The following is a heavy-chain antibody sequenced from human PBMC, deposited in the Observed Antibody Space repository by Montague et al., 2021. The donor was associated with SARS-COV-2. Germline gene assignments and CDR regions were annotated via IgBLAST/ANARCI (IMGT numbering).Heavy chain of an antibody. CDR2: IYYSGST. CDR1: GGSISSGDYY. V-gene: IGHV4-31*03. J-gene: IGHJ6*02. CDR3: ARGGSYSSGWYGVDYYYGMDV. Sequence: TLSLTCTVSGGSISSGDYYWSWIRQHPGKGLEWIGYIYYSGSTYYNPSLKSRVTISVDTSKNQFSLKLSSVTAADTAVYYCARGGSYSSGWYGVDYYYGMDVRGQGTTVTVSS. D-gene: IGHD6-19*01.